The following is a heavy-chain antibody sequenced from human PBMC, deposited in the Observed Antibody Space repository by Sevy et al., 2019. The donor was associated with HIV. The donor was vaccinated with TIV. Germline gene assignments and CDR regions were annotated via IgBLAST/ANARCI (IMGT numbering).Heavy chain of an antibody. CDR3: ARDRPFAISTGTTGTTVFGYYGMDV. CDR1: GFTFSSYS. CDR2: ISSSSSYI. J-gene: IGHJ6*02. Sequence: GGSLRLSCAASGFTFSSYSMNWVRQAPGKGLEWVSSISSSSSYIYYANSVKGRFTISRDNARNSLYLQMNSRRAEDTAVYYCARDRPFAISTGTTGTTVFGYYGMDVWGQGTTVTVSS. V-gene: IGHV3-21*06. D-gene: IGHD1-1*01.